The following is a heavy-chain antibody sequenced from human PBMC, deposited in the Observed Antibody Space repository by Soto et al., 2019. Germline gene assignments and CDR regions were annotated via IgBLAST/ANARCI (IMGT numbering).Heavy chain of an antibody. J-gene: IGHJ4*02. CDR2: IHYGGRT. Sequence: QVQLQESGPGLVTPSQTLSLTCSVSNASIASGANCCSWTRQRPGTGLGWIGYIHYGGRTYHNPSLRARVTISVDTSKNPVSLELSSVTAADTAMYYCARGTVGGNGPLYYFDFCCQGALVSFSS. V-gene: IGHV4-31*03. D-gene: IGHD6-19*01. CDR1: NASIASGANC. CDR3: ARGTVGGNGPLYYFDF.